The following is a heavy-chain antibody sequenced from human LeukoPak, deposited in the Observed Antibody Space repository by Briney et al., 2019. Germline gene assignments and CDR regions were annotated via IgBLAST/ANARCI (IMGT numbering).Heavy chain of an antibody. CDR1: NDSISPLY. CDR3: ARGGSADKYYFDS. CDR2: IFYSGTT. Sequence: SETLSLTCTVSNDSISPLYWGWIRQPPGKGLEFIGYIFYSGTTNFNPSLKSRVTLSVDTSKNQFSLRLNSVTAADTAVYYCARGGSADKYYFDSWGQGTLVTVSS. J-gene: IGHJ4*02. D-gene: IGHD6-13*01. V-gene: IGHV4-59*11.